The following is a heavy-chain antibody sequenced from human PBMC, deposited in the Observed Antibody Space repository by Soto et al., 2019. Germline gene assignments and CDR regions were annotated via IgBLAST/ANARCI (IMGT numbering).Heavy chain of an antibody. CDR1: GFTFISYA. CDR3: ARDLSVAGPDY. V-gene: IGHV3-30*03. J-gene: IGHJ4*02. Sequence: GSLRLSCSASGFTFISYAMHWVRQAPGKGLEWVAVISYDESDKYYADSLKGRFTISRDNSKNTLYLQMNSLRGEDTAVYYCARDLSVAGPDYWGQGTLVTVSS. CDR2: ISYDESDK. D-gene: IGHD6-19*01.